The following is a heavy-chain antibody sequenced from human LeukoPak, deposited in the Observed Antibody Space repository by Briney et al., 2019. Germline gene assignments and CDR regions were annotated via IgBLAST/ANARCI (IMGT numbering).Heavy chain of an antibody. V-gene: IGHV3-21*01. D-gene: IGHD6-6*01. J-gene: IGHJ5*02. CDR3: ARGKYLGLLPPHSSSGGFDP. CDR1: GFTFSSYS. Sequence: PGGSLRLSCAASGFTFSSYSMTWVRQAPGKGLEWVSSISSSSSYIYYADSVKGRFTISRDNAKNSLYLQMNSLRAEDTAVYYCARGKYLGLLPPHSSSGGFDPWGQGTLVTVSS. CDR2: ISSSSSYI.